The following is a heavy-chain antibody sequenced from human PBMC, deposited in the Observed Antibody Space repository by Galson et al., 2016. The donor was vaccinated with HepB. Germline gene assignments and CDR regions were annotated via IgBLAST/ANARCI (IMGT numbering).Heavy chain of an antibody. CDR2: IFSNDEK. CDR1: GFSLDNARMG. Sequence: PALVKPTQTLTLTCTVSGFSLDNARMGVSWVRQPPGKALEWLGNIFSNDEKSYSPSLQSRLTISKDTSKSLVVLIMTNMDPVDTGTYYCARVPENHYYGLDVWGQGTTVTVSS. J-gene: IGHJ6*02. D-gene: IGHD1-14*01. V-gene: IGHV2-26*01. CDR3: ARVPENHYYGLDV.